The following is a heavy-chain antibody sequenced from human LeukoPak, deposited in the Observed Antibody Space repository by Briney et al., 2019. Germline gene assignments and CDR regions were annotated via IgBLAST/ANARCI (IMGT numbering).Heavy chain of an antibody. J-gene: IGHJ4*02. CDR1: GFTFSSYS. D-gene: IGHD6-13*01. CDR2: ISSSSSYI. V-gene: IGHV3-21*01. Sequence: GGSLRLSCAASGFTFSSYSMNWVRQAPGKGLEWVSSISSSSSYIYYADSVKGRFTISRDNAKNSLYLQMNSLRAEDTAVYYCASVEGIAAAGTKDYWGQGTLVTVSS. CDR3: ASVEGIAAAGTKDY.